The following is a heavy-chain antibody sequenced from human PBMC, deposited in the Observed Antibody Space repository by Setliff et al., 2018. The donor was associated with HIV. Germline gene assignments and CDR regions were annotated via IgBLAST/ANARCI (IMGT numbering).Heavy chain of an antibody. V-gene: IGHV1-69*06. J-gene: IGHJ4*02. Sequence: SVKVSCKSSGGPSKTFALNWVRQAPGQGLEWMGRIIPMFGTSSYAQKFQSRITIVADKLTSASYMELSSLRSADTAIYHCARDRGWELSHPPFFHYWGQGTLVTVSS. CDR3: ARDRGWELSHPPFFHY. CDR2: IIPMFGTS. CDR1: GGPSKTFA. D-gene: IGHD1-7*01.